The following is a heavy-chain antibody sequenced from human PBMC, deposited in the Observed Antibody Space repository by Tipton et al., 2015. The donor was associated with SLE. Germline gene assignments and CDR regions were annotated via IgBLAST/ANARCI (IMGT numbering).Heavy chain of an antibody. CDR3: ARTRREYYYDTSGYYAYFQY. V-gene: IGHV4-34*01. J-gene: IGHJ1*01. CDR2: INHRGRA. CDR1: GGSFSGYF. D-gene: IGHD3-22*01. Sequence: GLVKPSETLSLTCGVYGGSFSGYFWSWIRQPPGKGLEWIGEINHRGRANYNPSLKSRVTISVDTSKNQFSLKLSSVTAADTAVYYCARTRREYYYDTSGYYAYFQYWGQGTLATVSS.